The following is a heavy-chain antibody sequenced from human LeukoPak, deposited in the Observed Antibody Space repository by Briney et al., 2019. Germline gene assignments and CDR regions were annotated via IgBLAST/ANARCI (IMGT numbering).Heavy chain of an antibody. V-gene: IGHV3-30-3*01. J-gene: IGHJ4*02. CDR3: ARDGAAAGGFDY. CDR1: GFTFSSYA. Sequence: GGSLRLSCAASGFTFSSYAMHWVRQAPGKGLEWVAVISYDGSNKYYADSVKGRFTISRDNSKNTLYLQVNSLRAEDTAVYYCARDGAAAGGFDYWGQGTLVTVSS. CDR2: ISYDGSNK. D-gene: IGHD6-13*01.